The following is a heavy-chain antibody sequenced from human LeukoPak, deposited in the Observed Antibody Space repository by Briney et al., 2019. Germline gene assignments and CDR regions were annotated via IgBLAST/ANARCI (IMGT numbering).Heavy chain of an antibody. D-gene: IGHD3/OR15-3a*01. J-gene: IGHJ4*02. CDR1: GFAFANQG. CDR2: IGGSGATT. V-gene: IGHV3-23*01. Sequence: GGSLRLSCEASGFAFANQGMIWVRQVQGKGLDWVSAIGGSGATTYYADSVKGRFTISRDSSKNTMYLRMNSLRADDTAVYYCAKLEGSWTDHWGQGTLVTVSS. CDR3: AKLEGSWTDH.